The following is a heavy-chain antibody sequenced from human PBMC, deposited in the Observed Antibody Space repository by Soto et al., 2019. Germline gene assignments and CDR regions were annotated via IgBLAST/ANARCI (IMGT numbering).Heavy chain of an antibody. CDR1: GGSISSGGYY. D-gene: IGHD5-18*01. V-gene: IGHV4-31*03. CDR2: IYYSGST. CDR3: VRTDTAMVTTVFHY. J-gene: IGHJ4*02. Sequence: SETLSLTCTVFGGSISSGGYYWSWIRQHPGKGLEWIGYIYYSGSTYYNPSLKSRVTISVDTSKNQFSLKLSSVTAADTAVYYCVRTDTAMVTTVFHYWGQGTLVTVS.